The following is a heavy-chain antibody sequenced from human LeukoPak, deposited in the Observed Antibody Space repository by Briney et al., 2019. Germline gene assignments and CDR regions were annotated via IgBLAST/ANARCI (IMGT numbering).Heavy chain of an antibody. D-gene: IGHD2-15*01. J-gene: IGHJ4*02. Sequence: PGGSLRLSCAASGFTFSNCAMSWVRQAPEKGLEWVSAISNNGGYTYYADSVQGRFTISRDNSKSTLCLQMNSLRAEDTAVYYCAKQLGYCSDGSCYFPYWGQGTLVTVSS. CDR1: GFTFSNCA. V-gene: IGHV3-23*01. CDR3: AKQLGYCSDGSCYFPY. CDR2: ISNNGGYT.